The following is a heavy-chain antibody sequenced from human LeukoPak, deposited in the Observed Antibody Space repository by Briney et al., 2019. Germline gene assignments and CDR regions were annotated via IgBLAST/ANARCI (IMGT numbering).Heavy chain of an antibody. D-gene: IGHD6-19*01. Sequence: PSETLSLTCAVYGVSFSGYYWSWIRQPPGKGLEWIGEINHSGSTNYNPSLKSRVTISVDTPKNQFSLKLSSVTAADTAVYYCARGGRSGTNWFDPWGQGTLVTVSS. CDR3: ARGGRSGTNWFDP. CDR2: INHSGST. J-gene: IGHJ5*02. CDR1: GVSFSGYY. V-gene: IGHV4-34*01.